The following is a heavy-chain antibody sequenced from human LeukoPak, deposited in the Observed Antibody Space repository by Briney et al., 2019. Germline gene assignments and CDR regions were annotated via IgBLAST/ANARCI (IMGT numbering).Heavy chain of an antibody. Sequence: GGSLRLSCAASGFTFDDYAMHWVRQAPGKGLEWVSLISGDGGSTYYADSVKGRFTISRDNSKNSLYLQMNSLRTEDTALYYCAKDFSSGTYYPYYYYGMDVWGQGTTVTVSS. V-gene: IGHV3-43*02. CDR3: AKDFSSGTYYPYYYYGMDV. CDR2: ISGDGGST. J-gene: IGHJ6*02. D-gene: IGHD3-10*01. CDR1: GFTFDDYA.